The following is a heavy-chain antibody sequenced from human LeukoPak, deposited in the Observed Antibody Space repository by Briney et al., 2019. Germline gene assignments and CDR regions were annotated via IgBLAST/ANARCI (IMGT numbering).Heavy chain of an antibody. J-gene: IGHJ4*02. CDR3: ARVRVGGGDPEIGSY. CDR1: GFTFSNYW. Sequence: GGSLRLSCAASGFTFSNYWMSWICQAPGKGLEWLGHIKEDGSEKNCVDSVKGRFTISRDNAKNSLYLQMNSLRVEDTAVYYCARVRVGGGDPEIGSYWGQGTLVTVSS. D-gene: IGHD2-21*02. CDR2: IKEDGSEK. V-gene: IGHV3-7*03.